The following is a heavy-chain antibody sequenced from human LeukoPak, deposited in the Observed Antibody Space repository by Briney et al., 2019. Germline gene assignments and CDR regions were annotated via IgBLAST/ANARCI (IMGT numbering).Heavy chain of an antibody. J-gene: IGHJ6*03. CDR2: MNGGNGNT. CDR3: ARGRGTSGSNRDFYYYYYMDV. V-gene: IGHV1-3*01. D-gene: IGHD2-15*01. CDR1: GYIFTDYA. Sequence: GASVKASCKASGYIFTDYAIHWLRQAPGQRPEWMGWMNGGNGNTKYSQKFQGRITLIRDTSAATAYMELSSLRHDDLAVYYCARGRGTSGSNRDFYYYYYMDVWGKGTTVTVSS.